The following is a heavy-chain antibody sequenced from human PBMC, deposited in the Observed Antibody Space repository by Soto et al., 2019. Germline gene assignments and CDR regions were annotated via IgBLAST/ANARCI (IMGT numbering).Heavy chain of an antibody. Sequence: SVKVSCKASGGTFSSYAISWVRQAPGQGFEWMGGIIPIFGTANYAQKFQGRVTITADESTSTAYMELSSLRSEDTAVYYCARVSTIFGVVYYYGMDVWGQGTTVTVSS. J-gene: IGHJ6*02. D-gene: IGHD3-3*01. CDR2: IIPIFGTA. CDR1: GGTFSSYA. V-gene: IGHV1-69*13. CDR3: ARVSTIFGVVYYYGMDV.